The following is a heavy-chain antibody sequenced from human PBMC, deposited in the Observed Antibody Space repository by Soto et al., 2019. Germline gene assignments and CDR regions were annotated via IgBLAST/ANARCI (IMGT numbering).Heavy chain of an antibody. J-gene: IGHJ4*02. CDR2: ISSSSSTI. Sequence: EVQLVESGGGLVQPGGSLRLSCAASGFTFSSYNMNWVRQAPGKGLEWVSYISSSSSTIYYADSVKGRFTISRDNAKNSLYLQMNCLRDEDTAVYYCARDLGYGDPTWPYFDYWGQGTLVTVSS. CDR1: GFTFSSYN. V-gene: IGHV3-48*02. D-gene: IGHD4-17*01. CDR3: ARDLGYGDPTWPYFDY.